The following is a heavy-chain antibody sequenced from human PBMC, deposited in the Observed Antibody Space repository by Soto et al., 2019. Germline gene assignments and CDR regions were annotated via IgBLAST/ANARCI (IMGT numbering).Heavy chain of an antibody. J-gene: IGHJ6*02. CDR1: GFGFSEYS. CDR2: ITSTSTYI. D-gene: IGHD4-17*01. Sequence: VQLVESGGGLVQPGGSLRLSCVASGFGFSEYSMNWVRQAPGKGLEWVSSITSTSTYIYYADSVKGRFTISRDNAKNSLYVQMNSLRAEDTAVYYCARGGSFGDYNYYYGMDVWGQGTTVTVSS. CDR3: ARGGSFGDYNYYYGMDV. V-gene: IGHV3-21*01.